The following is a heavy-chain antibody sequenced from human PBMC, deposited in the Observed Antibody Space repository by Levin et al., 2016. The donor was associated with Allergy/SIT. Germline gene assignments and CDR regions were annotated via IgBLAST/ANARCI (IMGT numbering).Heavy chain of an antibody. Sequence: GESLKISCVASGSTFSNLGMSWVRQAPGKGLEWVSGISGSGGSTFYVDSVKGRFTISRDNSKNTLFLQMNSLRAEDTAIYYCAKWDGYGEYWGQGTLVTVSS. V-gene: IGHV3-23*01. CDR1: GSTFSNLG. CDR3: AKWDGYGEY. D-gene: IGHD5-24*01. CDR2: ISGSGGST. J-gene: IGHJ4*02.